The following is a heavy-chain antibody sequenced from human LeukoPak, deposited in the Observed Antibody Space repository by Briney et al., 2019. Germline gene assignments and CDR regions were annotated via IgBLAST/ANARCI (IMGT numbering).Heavy chain of an antibody. V-gene: IGHV3-48*03. Sequence: GGSLRLSCAASGFTFSDYEMNWVRQAPGKGLEWLSHISISGTTIHYADSVKGRFTISRDNAKNSVYLQMNSLRAEDTAVYYCAREGVDIVLMVYASNYYYYMDVWGKGTTVTVSS. D-gene: IGHD2-8*01. CDR3: AREGVDIVLMVYASNYYYYMDV. J-gene: IGHJ6*03. CDR2: ISISGTTI. CDR1: GFTFSDYE.